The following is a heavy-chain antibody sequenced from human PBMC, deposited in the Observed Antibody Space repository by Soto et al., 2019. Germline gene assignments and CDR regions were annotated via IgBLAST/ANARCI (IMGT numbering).Heavy chain of an antibody. Sequence: GGSLRLSCAASGFTFSSYAIHWVRQAPGMGLEWLAAISHDGSNKYFADSVKGRFTISRDDSKSTLFLQMNNLRLEDTAVYYCAREINPDFWSGASSFDPWGQGTLVTVSS. CDR1: GFTFSSYA. D-gene: IGHD3-3*01. CDR2: ISHDGSNK. V-gene: IGHV3-30-3*01. J-gene: IGHJ5*02. CDR3: AREINPDFWSGASSFDP.